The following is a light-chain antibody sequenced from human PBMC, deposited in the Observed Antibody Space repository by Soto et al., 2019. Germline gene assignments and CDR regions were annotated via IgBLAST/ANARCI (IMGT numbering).Light chain of an antibody. Sequence: QSALTQPASVSGSPGQSITISCTGSSSDVGGHNYVSWYQQHTGKAPKLMIYEVTKRPSGVSNRFSGAKSGNTTSLTISGLQAEDEADYYCSSYTFTRNLLVFGTGTQLTV. CDR1: SSDVGGHNY. J-gene: IGLJ1*01. CDR3: SSYTFTRNLLV. V-gene: IGLV2-14*01. CDR2: EVT.